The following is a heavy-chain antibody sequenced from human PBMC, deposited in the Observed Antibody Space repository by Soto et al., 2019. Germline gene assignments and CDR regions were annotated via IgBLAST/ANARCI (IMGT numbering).Heavy chain of an antibody. D-gene: IGHD6-13*01. Sequence: EVQLVESGGGLVKPGGSLRLSCAASGFNFSSYSMNWVRQAPGKGLEWVSSISRSSSNIYYVDSVKGRFTISRDNAKNSLYLQMNSLSAEDTAVYYCARDLKVAAAGSGYYYYGTDVWGQGTTVTVSS. CDR2: ISRSSSNI. CDR1: GFNFSSYS. J-gene: IGHJ6*02. V-gene: IGHV3-21*01. CDR3: ARDLKVAAAGSGYYYYGTDV.